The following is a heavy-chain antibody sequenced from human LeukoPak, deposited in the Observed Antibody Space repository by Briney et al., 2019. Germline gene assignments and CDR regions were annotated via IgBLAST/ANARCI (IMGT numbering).Heavy chain of an antibody. D-gene: IGHD6-19*01. J-gene: IGHJ4*02. Sequence: GGSLRLYCAASALTFSSYAMSWVRQAPGKGLEWVSAISGSGGSTYYADSVKGRFTISRDNSKNTLYLQMNSLRAEDTAVYYCAKAKKQWLLDYWGQGTLVTVSS. CDR3: AKAKKQWLLDY. CDR2: ISGSGGST. V-gene: IGHV3-23*01. CDR1: ALTFSSYA.